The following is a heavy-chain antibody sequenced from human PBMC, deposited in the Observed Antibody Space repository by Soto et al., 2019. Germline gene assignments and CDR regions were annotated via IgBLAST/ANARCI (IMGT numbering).Heavy chain of an antibody. CDR2: ISSSSSYI. CDR3: ARVQLGYCSGGSCSVGMDV. V-gene: IGHV3-21*01. D-gene: IGHD2-15*01. CDR1: GFTFSSYS. Sequence: GGSLRLSCAASGFTFSSYSMNWVRQAPGKELEWVSSISSSSSYIYYADSVKGRFTISRDNAKNSLYLQMNSLRAEDTAVYYCARVQLGYCSGGSCSVGMDVWGQGTTVTVSS. J-gene: IGHJ6*02.